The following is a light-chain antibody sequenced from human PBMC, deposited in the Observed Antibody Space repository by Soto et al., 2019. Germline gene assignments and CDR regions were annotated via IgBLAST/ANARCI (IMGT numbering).Light chain of an antibody. Sequence: EVVLTQSPGTLSLSPGERATLSCRASQSVGRSYLAWHQQKPGQAPRLLIYGASSRATGIPDRFSGSGSGTDFTLTIRRLEPEDFAVYYCQQYDSSNTFGQGTKLEIK. CDR3: QQYDSSNT. V-gene: IGKV3-20*01. J-gene: IGKJ2*01. CDR1: QSVGRSY. CDR2: GAS.